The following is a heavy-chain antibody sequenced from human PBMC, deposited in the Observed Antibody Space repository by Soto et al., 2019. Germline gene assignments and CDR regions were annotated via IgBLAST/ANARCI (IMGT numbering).Heavy chain of an antibody. CDR1: GGTFSSYA. CDR3: ARLVEMATMGPDYYYGMDV. D-gene: IGHD5-12*01. V-gene: IGHV1-69*06. CDR2: IIPIFGTA. J-gene: IGHJ6*02. Sequence: SVKVSCKASGGTFSSYAIRWVRQAPGQGLEWMGGIIPIFGTANYAQKFQGRVTITADKSTSTAYMELSSLRSEDTAVYYCARLVEMATMGPDYYYGMDVWGQGTTVTVSS.